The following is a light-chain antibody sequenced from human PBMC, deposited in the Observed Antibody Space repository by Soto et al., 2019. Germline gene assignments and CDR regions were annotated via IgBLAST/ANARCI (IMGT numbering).Light chain of an antibody. V-gene: IGLV2-8*01. CDR2: DVS. CDR3: SSDAGSNVVSVV. J-gene: IGLJ2*01. Sequence: QSALTQPPSASGSPGQSVTISCTGTSSDIGSYNRVSWYQQHPGKAPKLMIYDVSKRPSGVPDRCSGSKSGNTASLTVSGLQAEEEADYYCSSDAGSNVVSVVFGGGTKLTVL. CDR1: SSDIGSYNR.